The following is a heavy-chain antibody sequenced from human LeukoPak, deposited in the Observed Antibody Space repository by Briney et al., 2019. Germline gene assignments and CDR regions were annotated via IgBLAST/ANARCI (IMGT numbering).Heavy chain of an antibody. Sequence: SSETLSLTCTVSGGSINSYYWSWIRQPPGKGLEWIGYIYYSGSTNYNPSLKSRVTISVDTSKNQFSLKLSSVTAADTAVYYCARAVRRTIFGVVILDHFDYWGQGTLVTVSS. D-gene: IGHD3-3*01. CDR2: IYYSGST. J-gene: IGHJ4*02. CDR3: ARAVRRTIFGVVILDHFDY. V-gene: IGHV4-59*12. CDR1: GGSINSYY.